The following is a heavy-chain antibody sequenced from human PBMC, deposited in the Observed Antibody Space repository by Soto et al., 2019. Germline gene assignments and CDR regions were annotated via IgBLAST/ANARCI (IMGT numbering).Heavy chain of an antibody. D-gene: IGHD1-26*01. Sequence: ASVKVSCKASGYTFTSYGISWVRQAPGQGLEWMGWISAYNGNTNYAQKLQGRVTMTADTSTSTAYMELRSLRSEDTAVYYCAHSASGATVQYNWFDPWGQGTLVTVSS. CDR2: ISAYNGNT. CDR3: AHSASGATVQYNWFDP. J-gene: IGHJ5*02. CDR1: GYTFTSYG. V-gene: IGHV1-18*01.